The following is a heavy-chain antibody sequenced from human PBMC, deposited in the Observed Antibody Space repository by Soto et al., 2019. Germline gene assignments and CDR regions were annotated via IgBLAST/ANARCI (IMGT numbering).Heavy chain of an antibody. CDR1: GFAFSRFP. J-gene: IGHJ4*02. Sequence: GSLRLSCAAPGFAFSRFPMHWVRQAPGKGLVWVSRIDPDGSDTTYADSVKGRFTISRDNAKNIVYLQMSSLRAEDTALYYCATMAGTYPYWGQGTLVTVSS. D-gene: IGHD1-26*01. CDR3: ATMAGTYPY. CDR2: IDPDGSDT. V-gene: IGHV3-74*01.